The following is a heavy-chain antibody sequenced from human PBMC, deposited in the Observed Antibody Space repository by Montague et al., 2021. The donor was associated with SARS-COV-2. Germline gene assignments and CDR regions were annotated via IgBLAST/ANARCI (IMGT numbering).Heavy chain of an antibody. CDR3: ARGYDYVWGSYRYLHWFDP. J-gene: IGHJ5*02. CDR2: INHSGST. CDR1: GGSFSGYY. V-gene: IGHV4-34*01. Sequence: SETLSLTCAVYGGSFSGYYWSWIRQPPGKGLEWIGVINHSGSTNYNPSLKSRVTIPVDTSKNQFSLKLSSVTAADTAVYYCARGYDYVWGSYRYLHWFDPWGQGTLVTVSS. D-gene: IGHD3-16*02.